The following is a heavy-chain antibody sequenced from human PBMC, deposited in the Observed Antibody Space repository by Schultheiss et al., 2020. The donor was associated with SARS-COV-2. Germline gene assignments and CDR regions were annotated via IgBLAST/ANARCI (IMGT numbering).Heavy chain of an antibody. J-gene: IGHJ3*02. CDR3: ARAQRITIFGVVIIGAFDI. CDR2: IYTSGST. CDR1: GGSISSYY. Sequence: SETLSLTCTVSGGSISSYYWSWIRQPAGKGLEWIGRIYTSGSTNYNPSLKSRVTMSVDTSKNQFSLKLSSVTAADTAVYYCARAQRITIFGVVIIGAFDIWGQGTMVTVSS. V-gene: IGHV4-4*07. D-gene: IGHD3-3*01.